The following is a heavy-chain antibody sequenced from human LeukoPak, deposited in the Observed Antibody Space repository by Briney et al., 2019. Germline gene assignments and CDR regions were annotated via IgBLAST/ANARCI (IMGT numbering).Heavy chain of an antibody. CDR3: ARVGYSYGTSFDY. Sequence: GGSLRLSCAASGFTFSSYEMNWVRQAPGRGLEWVSYIVGSGSTINYADSVKGRFTISRDNAKNSLFLQMNSLRAEDTAIYYCARVGYSYGTSFDYWGQGTLVTVSS. CDR2: IVGSGSTI. V-gene: IGHV3-48*03. D-gene: IGHD5-18*01. CDR1: GFTFSSYE. J-gene: IGHJ4*02.